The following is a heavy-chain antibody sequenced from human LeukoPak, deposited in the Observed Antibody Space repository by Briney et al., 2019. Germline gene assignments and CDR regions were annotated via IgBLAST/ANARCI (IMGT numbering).Heavy chain of an antibody. CDR2: IRSKAYGGTA. J-gene: IGHJ4*02. Sequence: GGSLRLSCTASGFTFGDHAMSWVRQAPGKGLEWITFIRSKAYGGTAEYAASVRGRFSISRDDSKSIAYLQMNSLETEDTAMYYCTRSTYSSTYYVVFDSWGQGTLVTVSS. V-gene: IGHV3-49*04. D-gene: IGHD1-26*01. CDR1: GFTFGDHA. CDR3: TRSTYSSTYYVVFDS.